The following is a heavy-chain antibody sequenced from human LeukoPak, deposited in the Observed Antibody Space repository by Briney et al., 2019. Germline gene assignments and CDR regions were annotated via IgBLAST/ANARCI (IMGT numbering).Heavy chain of an antibody. Sequence: GGSLRLSCVASGFTFRSHRMHWVRQVPGKGLVWVSRIDYEGGTTDYADSVEGRFTISRDNARNTLYLQMNSLRAEDTAIYYCARNNWGIDYWGLGTLVTVSS. CDR3: ARNNWGIDY. V-gene: IGHV3-74*01. J-gene: IGHJ4*01. D-gene: IGHD1/OR15-1a*01. CDR2: IDYEGGTT. CDR1: GFTFRSHR.